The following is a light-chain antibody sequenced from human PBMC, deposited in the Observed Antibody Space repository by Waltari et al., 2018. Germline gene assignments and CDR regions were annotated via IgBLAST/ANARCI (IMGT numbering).Light chain of an antibody. J-gene: IGLJ3*02. Sequence: QSALTQPASVSGSHGQSITISCLGTRRDIGYYNLVSLYPPLPGKAPKVMIYEVTKRPSGVSNRFSGSKSGNTAYLTISGVQAEDEGHYYCCSYAGSGTWVFGGGTKLTVL. CDR2: EVT. CDR3: CSYAGSGTWV. V-gene: IGLV2-23*02. CDR1: RRDIGYYNL.